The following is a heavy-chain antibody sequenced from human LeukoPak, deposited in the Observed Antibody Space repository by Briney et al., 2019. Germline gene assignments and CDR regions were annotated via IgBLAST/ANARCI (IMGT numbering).Heavy chain of an antibody. D-gene: IGHD6-19*01. CDR3: ARRDFGGYSSGWYYFDY. Sequence: SETLSLTCTVSGGSISSYYWSWFRQPPGKGLEWIGYIYYSGSTNYNPSLKSRVTISVDTSKNQFSLKLSSVTAADTAVYYCARRDFGGYSSGWYYFDYWGQGTLVTVSS. J-gene: IGHJ4*02. V-gene: IGHV4-59*08. CDR2: IYYSGST. CDR1: GGSISSYY.